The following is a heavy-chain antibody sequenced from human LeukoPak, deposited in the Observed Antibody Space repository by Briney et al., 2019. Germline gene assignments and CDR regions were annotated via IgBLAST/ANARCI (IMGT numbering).Heavy chain of an antibody. D-gene: IGHD3-22*01. CDR3: ARENYELDWDPIPFDY. Sequence: ASVKVSCKASGYTFTSYYMHWVRQAPGQGLEWMGIINPSGGSTSYAQKFQGRVTMTRDTSTSTVYMELSSLRSEDTAVYYCARENYELDWDPIPFDYWGQGTLVTVSS. J-gene: IGHJ4*02. CDR2: INPSGGST. CDR1: GYTFTSYY. V-gene: IGHV1-46*01.